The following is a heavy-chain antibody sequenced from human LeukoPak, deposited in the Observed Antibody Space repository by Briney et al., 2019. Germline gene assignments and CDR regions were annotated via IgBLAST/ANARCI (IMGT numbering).Heavy chain of an antibody. CDR1: GFTFDDYA. J-gene: IGHJ4*02. Sequence: GGSLRLSCAASGFTFDDYAMHWLRHAPGKGLEWLSLISWDGGSTYYADSVTGRFTISRDSSKHSLHLQMNSLRAQDTALYSCAKDSGGDDFWSGYYLDYWGQGTLVTVSS. CDR2: ISWDGGST. CDR3: AKDSGGDDFWSGYYLDY. V-gene: IGHV3-43D*04. D-gene: IGHD3-3*01.